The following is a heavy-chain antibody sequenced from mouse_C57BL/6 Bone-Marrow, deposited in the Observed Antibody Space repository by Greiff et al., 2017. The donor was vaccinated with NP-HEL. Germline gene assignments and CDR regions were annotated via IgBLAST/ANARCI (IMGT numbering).Heavy chain of an antibody. Sequence: QVHVKQSGAELVKPGASVKMSCKASGYTFTSYWITWVKQRPGQGLEWIGDIYPGSGSTNYNEKFKSKATLTVDTSSSTAYMQLSSLTSEDSAVYYCAKYGNYEYFDVWGTGTTVTVSS. V-gene: IGHV1-55*01. CDR2: IYPGSGST. CDR1: GYTFTSYW. CDR3: AKYGNYEYFDV. D-gene: IGHD2-10*02. J-gene: IGHJ1*03.